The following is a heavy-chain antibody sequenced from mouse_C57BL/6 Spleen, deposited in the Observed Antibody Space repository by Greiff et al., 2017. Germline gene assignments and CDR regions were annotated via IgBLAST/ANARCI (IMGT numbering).Heavy chain of an antibody. J-gene: IGHJ2*01. CDR3: ARWNYGSSYDLDY. CDR1: GYTFTDHT. CDR2: IYPRDGST. Sequence: VQGVESDAELVKPGASVKISCKVSGYTFTDHTIHWMKQRPEQGLEWIGYIYPRDGSTKYNEKFKGKATLTADKSSSTAYMQLNSLTSEDSAVYFCARWNYGSSYDLDYWGQGTTLTVSS. V-gene: IGHV1-78*01. D-gene: IGHD1-1*01.